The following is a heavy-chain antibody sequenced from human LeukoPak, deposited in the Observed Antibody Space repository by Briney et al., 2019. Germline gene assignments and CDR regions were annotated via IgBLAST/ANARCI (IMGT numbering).Heavy chain of an antibody. V-gene: IGHV4-59*01. CDR2: IYYSGST. J-gene: IGHJ4*02. CDR3: AREGITKYYSDY. Sequence: PSETLSLTCTVSGGSISSYYWSWIRQPPGKGLEWIGYIYYSGSTDYNPSLKSRVTISVDTSKNQFSLKLSSLTAADTAVYYCAREGITKYYSDYWGQGTLVTVSS. CDR1: GGSISSYY. D-gene: IGHD1-20*01.